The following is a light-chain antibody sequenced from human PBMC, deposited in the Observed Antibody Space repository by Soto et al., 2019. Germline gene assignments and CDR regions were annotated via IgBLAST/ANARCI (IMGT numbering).Light chain of an antibody. V-gene: IGLV1-44*01. J-gene: IGLJ3*02. Sequence: QSVLTQPPSASGTPGQRVTISCSGSRSNIGKNTVNWYQQLPGTAPKLLIHSDTQRPSGVPDRFSGAKSGTSASLAISGLQSEDEADYYCAAWDDSLNGWVFGGGTKVTVL. CDR1: RSNIGKNT. CDR3: AAWDDSLNGWV. CDR2: SDT.